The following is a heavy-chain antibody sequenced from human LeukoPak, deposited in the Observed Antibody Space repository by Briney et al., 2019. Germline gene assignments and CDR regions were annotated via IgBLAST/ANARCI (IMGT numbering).Heavy chain of an antibody. V-gene: IGHV3-21*01. J-gene: IGHJ6*02. Sequence: PGGSLRLSCAASGFTFSSYSMNWVRQAPGKGLEGVSSISSSSYLHYADSVKGRFTISRDNAKNSLYLQMNSLRAEDTAVYYCARDRDNGMDVWGQGTAVTVSS. CDR2: ISSSSYL. CDR3: ARDRDNGMDV. CDR1: GFTFSSYS.